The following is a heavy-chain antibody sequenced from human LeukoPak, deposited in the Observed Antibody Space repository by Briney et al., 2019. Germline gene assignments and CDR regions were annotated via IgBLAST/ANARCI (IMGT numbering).Heavy chain of an antibody. V-gene: IGHV3-23*01. CDR1: GGSINNYY. Sequence: ETLSLTCTVSGGSINNYYWTWIRQPPGKGLEWVSAISGSGGSTYYADSVKGRFTISRDNSKNTLYLQMNSLRAEDTAVYYCAKIGTAVLLWFGELLNLGYWGQGTLVTVSS. J-gene: IGHJ4*02. CDR3: AKIGTAVLLWFGELLNLGY. CDR2: ISGSGGST. D-gene: IGHD3-10*01.